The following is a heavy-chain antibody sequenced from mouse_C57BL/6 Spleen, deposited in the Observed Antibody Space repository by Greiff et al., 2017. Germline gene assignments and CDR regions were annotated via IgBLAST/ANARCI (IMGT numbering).Heavy chain of an antibody. Sequence: VQLQQSGPELVKPGASVKISCKASGYSFTSYYIHWVKQRPGQGLEWIGWIDPGSGSTKYNEKFKGKATLTADTSSSTAYMQLSSLTSEDSAVYYCARDYGSPAWFAYWGQGTLVTVSA. J-gene: IGHJ3*01. D-gene: IGHD1-1*01. CDR3: ARDYGSPAWFAY. CDR1: GYSFTSYY. CDR2: IDPGSGST. V-gene: IGHV1-66*01.